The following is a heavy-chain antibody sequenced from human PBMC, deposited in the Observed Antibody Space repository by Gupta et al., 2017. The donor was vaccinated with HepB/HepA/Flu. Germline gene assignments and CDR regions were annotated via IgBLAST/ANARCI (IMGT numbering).Heavy chain of an antibody. CDR2: ISYEASNE. CDR3: AKDVDIYNYVNGFDT. J-gene: IGHJ3*02. V-gene: IGHV3-30*18. CDR1: GFTFSEYG. Sequence: QVQLVESGGGVVQPGRSLRLSCAASGFTFSEYGMHWVRQAPGKGLEWVAVISYEASNEYYVDSVKGRFTISRDNSKNILFLQMNSLRVEDTAVYYCAKDVDIYNYVNGFDTWGQGTVVTVSS. D-gene: IGHD1-20*01.